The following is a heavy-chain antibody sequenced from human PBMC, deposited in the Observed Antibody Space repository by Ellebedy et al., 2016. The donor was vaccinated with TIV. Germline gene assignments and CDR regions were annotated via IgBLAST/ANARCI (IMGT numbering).Heavy chain of an antibody. V-gene: IGHV3-7*04. Sequence: GGSLRLXXEVSGFSFSDHGMHWVRQAPGKGLEWVANIKEDGSEKYYVDSVKGRFTISRDNAKNSLYLQMNSLRAEDTAVYFCARGEGWIDNWGQGTLVTVSS. D-gene: IGHD5-24*01. CDR3: ARGEGWIDN. CDR2: IKEDGSEK. J-gene: IGHJ4*02. CDR1: GFSFSDHG.